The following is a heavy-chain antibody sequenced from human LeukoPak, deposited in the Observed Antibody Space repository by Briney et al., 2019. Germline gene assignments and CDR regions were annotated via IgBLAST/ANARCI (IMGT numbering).Heavy chain of an antibody. Sequence: GESRKISCEGSGYTFTTYWIAWVRQMPGKGLEWMGIIYPGNSDTRYSPSFQGQVTISADKSINTAYLQWSSLTASDTAMYYCARTTSGDHDYWGQGTLVTVSS. D-gene: IGHD7-27*01. CDR3: ARTTSGDHDY. V-gene: IGHV5-51*01. CDR1: GYTFTTYW. CDR2: IYPGNSDT. J-gene: IGHJ4*02.